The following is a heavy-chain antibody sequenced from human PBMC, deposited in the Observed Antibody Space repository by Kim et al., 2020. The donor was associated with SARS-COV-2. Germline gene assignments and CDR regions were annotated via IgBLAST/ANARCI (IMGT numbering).Heavy chain of an antibody. D-gene: IGHD3-9*01. CDR2: IYYSGST. CDR1: GGSISSSSYY. V-gene: IGHV4-39*07. Sequence: SETLSLTCTVSGGSISSSSYYWGWIRQPPGKGLEWIGSIYYSGSTYYNPSLKSRVTISVDTSKNQFSLKLSSVTAADTAVYYCARDRDILTGYYTNDAFDIWGQGTMVTVSS. J-gene: IGHJ3*02. CDR3: ARDRDILTGYYTNDAFDI.